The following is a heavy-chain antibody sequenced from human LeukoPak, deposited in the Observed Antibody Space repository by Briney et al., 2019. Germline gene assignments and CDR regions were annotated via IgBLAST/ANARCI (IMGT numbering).Heavy chain of an antibody. V-gene: IGHV3-9*01. D-gene: IGHD1-1*01. CDR2: ITWNSDDM. CDR3: TSVTSWRTGFDY. CDR1: GFSFEAYG. Sequence: PGRSLRLSCAASGFSFEAYGMYWVRQAPGKGLEWVSGITWNSDDMAYADSVKGRFTISRDNAKNCLYLQMNSLTVEDTALYYCTSVTSWRTGFDYWGQGTLVTVSS. J-gene: IGHJ4*02.